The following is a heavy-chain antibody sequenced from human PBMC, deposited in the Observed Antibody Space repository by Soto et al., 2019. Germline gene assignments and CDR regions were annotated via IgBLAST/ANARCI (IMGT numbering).Heavy chain of an antibody. D-gene: IGHD3-3*01. Sequence: PGESLKISCKGSEYIFTNYWIGWVRQMPGNGLEWMGIIYPGDSDTRYSPSFQGQVTISADKSISTAYLQWSSLKASDTAMYYCARKSRPYYDFWSGYSRGAFDIWGQGTMVTVS. J-gene: IGHJ3*02. CDR1: EYIFTNYW. CDR2: IYPGDSDT. CDR3: ARKSRPYYDFWSGYSRGAFDI. V-gene: IGHV5-51*01.